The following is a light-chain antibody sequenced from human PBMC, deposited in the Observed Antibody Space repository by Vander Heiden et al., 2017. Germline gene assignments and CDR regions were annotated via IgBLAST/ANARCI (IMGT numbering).Light chain of an antibody. J-gene: IGKJ2*01. V-gene: IGKV3-20*01. CDR1: QLVRSSY. CDR2: GAS. CDR3: QQYGSSLT. Sequence: EIVLTPSPATLSLSPGETATLSCRASQLVRSSYLAWYQQKPGQAPRLLNYGASSRATGIPDRFSGSGSGTDFTLTISRLEPEDFAVYYWQQYGSSLTFGQGTKLEIK.